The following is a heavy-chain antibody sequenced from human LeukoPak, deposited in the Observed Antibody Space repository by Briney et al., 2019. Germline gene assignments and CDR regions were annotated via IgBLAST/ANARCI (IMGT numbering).Heavy chain of an antibody. D-gene: IGHD1-26*01. CDR1: GASISSASYY. Sequence: SETLSLTCTVSGASISSASYYWGWVRQPPGKGLEWIGSIYYTGSTYFNPSLKSRVTLSVDTSNNQFSLKLSSVTAADTAVYYCARRGGSYRYVDYWGQGALVTVSS. CDR3: ARRGGSYRYVDY. J-gene: IGHJ4*02. V-gene: IGHV4-39*01. CDR2: IYYTGST.